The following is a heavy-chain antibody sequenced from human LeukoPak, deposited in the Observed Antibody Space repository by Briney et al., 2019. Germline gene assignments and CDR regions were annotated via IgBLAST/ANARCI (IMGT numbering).Heavy chain of an antibody. CDR2: ISGNGGSK. CDR1: VFAFSRYA. D-gene: IGHD3-10*01. CDR3: AKDGYGSGNYFGWFDP. Sequence: GGTLRLSPAASVFAFSRYAMHCVRPAPRKGLECVLGISGNGGSKYYADSVNGGFTISRDNSKNTPYLQMNSLRAGDTPVYNCAKDGYGSGNYFGWFDPWGQGNLVTVSS. V-gene: IGHV3-23*01. J-gene: IGHJ5*02.